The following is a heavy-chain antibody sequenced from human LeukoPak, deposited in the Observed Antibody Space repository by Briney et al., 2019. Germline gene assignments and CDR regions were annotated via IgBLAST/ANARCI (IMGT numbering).Heavy chain of an antibody. CDR3: ARHRYSSTSY. D-gene: IGHD2-2*01. CDR1: KFTFSSYA. V-gene: IGHV3-23*01. J-gene: IGHJ4*02. CDR2: ISGNGGST. Sequence: GGSLRLSCAASKFTFSSYAMSWVRQAPGKGLEWVSAISGNGGSTYYADSVKGRFTISRDNSKNTLYLQMNSLRAEDTAVYYCARHRYSSTSYWGQGTLVTVSS.